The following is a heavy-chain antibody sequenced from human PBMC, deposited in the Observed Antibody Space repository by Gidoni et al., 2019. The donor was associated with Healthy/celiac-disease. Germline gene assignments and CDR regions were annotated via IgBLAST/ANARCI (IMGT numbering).Heavy chain of an antibody. CDR3: AKDYWRFGGSMDV. CDR1: GFTFSSYG. V-gene: IGHV3-30*18. D-gene: IGHD3-16*01. Sequence: QVQLVESGGGVVQPGRSLRLSCAASGFTFSSYGMHWVRQAPGKGLEWVAVISYDGSNKYYADSVKGRFTISRDNSKNTLYLQMNSLRAEDTAVYYCAKDYWRFGGSMDVWGQGTTVTVSS. J-gene: IGHJ6*02. CDR2: ISYDGSNK.